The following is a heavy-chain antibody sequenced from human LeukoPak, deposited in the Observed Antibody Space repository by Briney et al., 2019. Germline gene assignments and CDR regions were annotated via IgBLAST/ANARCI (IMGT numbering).Heavy chain of an antibody. CDR2: INHSGST. V-gene: IGHV4-34*01. Sequence: SETLSLTCAVYGGSFSGYYWSWIRQPLGKGLEWIGEINHSGSTNYNPSLKSRVTISVDTSKNQFSLKLSSVTAADTAVYYCARVKAVFGVASYFDYWGQGTLVTVSS. J-gene: IGHJ4*02. D-gene: IGHD3-3*01. CDR1: GGSFSGYY. CDR3: ARVKAVFGVASYFDY.